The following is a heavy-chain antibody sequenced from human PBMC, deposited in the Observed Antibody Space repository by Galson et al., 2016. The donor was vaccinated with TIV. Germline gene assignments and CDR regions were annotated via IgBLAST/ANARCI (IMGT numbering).Heavy chain of an antibody. CDR1: GYSFTSYH. CDR2: INPSGGSA. CDR3: ARGGQLNWDYSPFDY. Sequence: SVKVSCKASGYSFTSYHIHWVRQAPGQGLEWMGIINPSGGSASNAQKFQGRVTMTRDTSTSTVYMELSSLRSDDTAVYYCARGGQLNWDYSPFDYWGQGTLVTVSS. D-gene: IGHD1-7*01. J-gene: IGHJ4*02. V-gene: IGHV1-46*01.